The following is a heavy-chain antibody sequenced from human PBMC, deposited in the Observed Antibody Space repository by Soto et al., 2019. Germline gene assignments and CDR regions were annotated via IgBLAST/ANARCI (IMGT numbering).Heavy chain of an antibody. CDR1: GRSISSYY. CDR3: ARGEVGAKRWRGFDP. J-gene: IGHJ5*02. D-gene: IGHD1-26*01. CDR2: IYYSGST. V-gene: IGHV4-59*01. Sequence: PSETLSLTCTLSGRSISSYYWSWIRQPPGKGLEWIGYIYYSGSTNYNPSLKSRVTISVDTSKNQFSLKLSSVTAADTAVYYCARGEVGAKRWRGFDPWGQGTLVTVSS.